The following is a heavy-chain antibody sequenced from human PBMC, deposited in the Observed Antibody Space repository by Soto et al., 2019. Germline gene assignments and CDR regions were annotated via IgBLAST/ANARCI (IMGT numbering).Heavy chain of an antibody. V-gene: IGHV4-31*03. CDR1: GGSVSSGGYY. D-gene: IGHD3-3*01. CDR3: ARENFGVVIHDAFDL. Sequence: QVQLQESGPGLVKTSQTLSLTCTVSGGSVSSGGYYWNWIRQHPGKGLEWLGYIFDSETAYYNPSLKSRLTISMYTSKNQSSLKVTSVTPADTAVYYCARENFGVVIHDAFDLWGQGTMVTVSS. CDR2: IFDSETA. J-gene: IGHJ3*01.